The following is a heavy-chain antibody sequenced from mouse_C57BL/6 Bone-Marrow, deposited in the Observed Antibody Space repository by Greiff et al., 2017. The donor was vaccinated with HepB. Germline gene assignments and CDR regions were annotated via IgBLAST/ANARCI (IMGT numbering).Heavy chain of an antibody. Sequence: VQLQQPGAELVKPGASVKLSCKASGYTFTSYWMHWVKQRPGQGLEWIGMIHPNSGSTNYNEKCKSKATLTVDKSSSTAYMQLSSLTSEDSAVYYCAYYYGSSHYWGQGTTLTVSS. J-gene: IGHJ2*01. CDR2: IHPNSGST. CDR1: GYTFTSYW. V-gene: IGHV1-64*01. D-gene: IGHD1-1*01. CDR3: AYYYGSSHY.